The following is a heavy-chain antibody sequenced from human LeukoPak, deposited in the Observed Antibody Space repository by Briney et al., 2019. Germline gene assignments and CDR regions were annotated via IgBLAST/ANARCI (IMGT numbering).Heavy chain of an antibody. D-gene: IGHD3-22*01. V-gene: IGHV4-59*01. CDR3: ARAAYYYDSSGYYPGYFQH. J-gene: IGHJ1*01. Sequence: PSETLSFTCTASGGSISSYYWCWIRQPPGKGLEWIGYIYYSGSTNYNPSLKSRVTISVDTSKNQFSLKLSSVTAADTAVYYCARAAYYYDSSGYYPGYFQHWGQGTLVTVSS. CDR2: IYYSGST. CDR1: GGSISSYY.